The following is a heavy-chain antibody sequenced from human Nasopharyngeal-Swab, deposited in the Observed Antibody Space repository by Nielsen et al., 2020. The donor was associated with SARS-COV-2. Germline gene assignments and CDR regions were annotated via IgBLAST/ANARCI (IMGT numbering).Heavy chain of an antibody. CDR3: AREPYYDSSGYYYSDAFDI. CDR1: GYTFTSYG. CDR2: ISAYNGNT. Sequence: ASVKVSCKASGYTFTSYGISWVRQAPGQGLEWMEWISAYNGNTNYAQKLQGRVTMTTDTSTSTAYMELRSLRSDDTAVYYRAREPYYDSSGYYYSDAFDIWGQGTMVTVSS. J-gene: IGHJ3*02. V-gene: IGHV1-18*01. D-gene: IGHD3-22*01.